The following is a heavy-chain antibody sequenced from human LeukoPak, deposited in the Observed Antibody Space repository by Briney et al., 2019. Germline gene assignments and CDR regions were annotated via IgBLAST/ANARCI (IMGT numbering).Heavy chain of an antibody. J-gene: IGHJ5*02. CDR3: AKNSRIAVAGTGGWFDP. CDR2: ISYDGSNK. D-gene: IGHD6-19*01. V-gene: IGHV3-30*18. Sequence: PGRSLRLSCAASGFTFSSYGMHWVRQAPGKGLEWVAVISYDGSNKYYADSVKGRFTISRDNSKNTLYLQMNSLRAEGTAVYYCAKNSRIAVAGTGGWFDPWGQGTLVTVSS. CDR1: GFTFSSYG.